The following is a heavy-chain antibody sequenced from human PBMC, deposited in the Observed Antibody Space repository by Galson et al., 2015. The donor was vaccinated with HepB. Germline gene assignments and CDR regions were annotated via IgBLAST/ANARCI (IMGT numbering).Heavy chain of an antibody. CDR3: ARDAENYYYGMDV. J-gene: IGHJ6*02. CDR1: GFTFSSYA. CDR2: ISAGGGST. V-gene: IGHV3-23*01. Sequence: SLRLSCAASGFTFSSYAMSWVRQAPGKGLEWVSAISAGGGSTYYADSVKGRFTISRDNSKNTLYLQMNSLRAEDTAVYYCARDAENYYYGMDVWGQGTTVTVSS.